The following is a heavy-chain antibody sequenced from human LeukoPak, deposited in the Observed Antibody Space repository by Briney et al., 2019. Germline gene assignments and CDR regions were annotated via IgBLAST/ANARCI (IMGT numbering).Heavy chain of an antibody. CDR1: GFSVSGNY. V-gene: IGHV3-53*04. Sequence: GGSLRLSCAASGFSVSGNYMSWLRQAPGKGLEWVSVIYSGGSIYYADSVKGRFTISRHNSKNTLYLQMNSLRPEDTAVYYCASGSRFDYWGQGTLVTVSS. CDR3: ASGSRFDY. CDR2: IYSGGSI. D-gene: IGHD5/OR15-5a*01. J-gene: IGHJ4*02.